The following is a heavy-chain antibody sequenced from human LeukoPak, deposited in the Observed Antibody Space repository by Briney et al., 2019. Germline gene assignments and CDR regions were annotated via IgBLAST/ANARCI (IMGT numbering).Heavy chain of an antibody. D-gene: IGHD4-17*01. V-gene: IGHV3-23*01. CDR3: ATPGMTTVVTYFDY. CDR2: ISGSGGST. Sequence: PGRSLRLSCAASGFTFSSYAMSWVRQAPGKGLEWVSAISGSGGSTYYADSVKGRFTISRDNSKNTLYLQMNSPRAEDTAVYYCATPGMTTVVTYFDYWGQGTLVTVSS. CDR1: GFTFSSYA. J-gene: IGHJ4*02.